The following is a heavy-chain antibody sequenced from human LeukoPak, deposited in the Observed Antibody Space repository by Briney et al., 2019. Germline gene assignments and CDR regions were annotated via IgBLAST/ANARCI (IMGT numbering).Heavy chain of an antibody. CDR1: GYTFTSYG. J-gene: IGHJ4*02. V-gene: IGHV1-18*01. CDR3: ARVNTMVRGVTVRYYFDY. D-gene: IGHD3-10*01. Sequence: ASVKVSCKASGYTFTSYGISWVRQAPGQGLERMGWISAYNGNTNYAQKLQGRVTMTTDTSTSTAYMELRSLRSDDTAVYYCARVNTMVRGVTVRYYFDYWGQGTLVTVSS. CDR2: ISAYNGNT.